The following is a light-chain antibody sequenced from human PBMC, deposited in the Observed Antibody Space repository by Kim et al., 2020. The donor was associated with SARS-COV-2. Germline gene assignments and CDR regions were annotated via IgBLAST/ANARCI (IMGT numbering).Light chain of an antibody. CDR1: SSNIEKNY. CDR2: DNN. Sequence: QSVLTQPPSVSAAPGQKVTISCSGSSSNIEKNYVCWYQQLPGTAPKLLISDNNKRPSGIPDRFSGSKSGTSATLGITGLQTGDEADYYCGTWDSSLSAVVFGGGTQLTVL. J-gene: IGLJ2*01. V-gene: IGLV1-51*01. CDR3: GTWDSSLSAVV.